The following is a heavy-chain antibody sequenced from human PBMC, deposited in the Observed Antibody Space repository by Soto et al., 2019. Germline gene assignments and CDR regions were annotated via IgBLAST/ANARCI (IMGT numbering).Heavy chain of an antibody. CDR2: IYYSGST. Sequence: LSLTCTFSGGSISSYYWSWIRQPPGKGLEWIGYIYYSGSTNYNPSLKSRVTISVDTSKNQFSLELSSVTAADTAVYYCATVITIFGVVMIPNWFDPWGQGTMVTVSS. V-gene: IGHV4-59*01. J-gene: IGHJ5*02. CDR1: GGSISSYY. CDR3: ATVITIFGVVMIPNWFDP. D-gene: IGHD3-3*01.